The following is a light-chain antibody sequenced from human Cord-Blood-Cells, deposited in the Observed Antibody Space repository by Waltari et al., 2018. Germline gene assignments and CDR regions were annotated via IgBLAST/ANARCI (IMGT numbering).Light chain of an antibody. CDR2: SNN. Sequence: QPVLTQPPPGSGTPGQRVTHSCFGSSPNIGSNTADCYQQPPGTAPKLLIYSNNQRPSGVPDRFSGSKSGTSASLAISGLQSEDEADYYCAAWDDSLNGWVFGGGTKLTVL. CDR1: SPNIGSNT. CDR3: AAWDDSLNGWV. J-gene: IGLJ3*02. V-gene: IGLV1-44*01.